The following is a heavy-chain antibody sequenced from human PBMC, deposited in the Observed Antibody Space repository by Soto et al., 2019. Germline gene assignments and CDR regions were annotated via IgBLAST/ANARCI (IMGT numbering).Heavy chain of an antibody. D-gene: IGHD2-15*01. Sequence: GESLKISCQGSGYRFTSYWIGWVRQMPGKGLEWMGIIYPSDSETIYSPSFQGQVTISANKSISTAYLQWRSLKASDTAIYYCARHSRYCGGGSCYPNWFDPWGQGTLVTVSS. V-gene: IGHV5-51*01. J-gene: IGHJ5*02. CDR2: IYPSDSET. CDR1: GYRFTSYW. CDR3: ARHSRYCGGGSCYPNWFDP.